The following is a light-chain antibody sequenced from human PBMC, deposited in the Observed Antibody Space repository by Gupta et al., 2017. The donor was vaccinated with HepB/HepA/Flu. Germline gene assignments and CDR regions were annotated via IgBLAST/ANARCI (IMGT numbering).Light chain of an antibody. CDR1: SSNIGAGYD. V-gene: IGLV1-40*01. CDR2: GNS. Sequence: QSVLTQPPSVSGAPGPRVTISCTGSSSNIGAGYDVHWYQQLPATAPKLLSHGNSNRPSGVPDRFSGSKAGTSDSLAILGLQAEDEAEYDCQYYDSSLSGWVFGGGTKLTVL. J-gene: IGLJ3*02. CDR3: QYYDSSLSGWV.